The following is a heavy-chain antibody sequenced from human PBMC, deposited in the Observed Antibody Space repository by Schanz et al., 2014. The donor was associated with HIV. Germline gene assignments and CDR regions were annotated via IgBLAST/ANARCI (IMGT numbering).Heavy chain of an antibody. D-gene: IGHD1-20*01. V-gene: IGHV3-33*08. CDR3: ARGEAITYYYHYYGMDV. J-gene: IGHJ6*02. Sequence: VQLVESGGGLVQAGGSLRLSCEASGFTFGSYWMTWVRQAPGKGLEWVAVIWNDGKNRDYADSVKGRFTISRDNSKNTLYLQMNRMRAEDTAVYYCARGEAITYYYHYYGMDVWGQGTTVTVSS. CDR2: IWNDGKNR. CDR1: GFTFGSYW.